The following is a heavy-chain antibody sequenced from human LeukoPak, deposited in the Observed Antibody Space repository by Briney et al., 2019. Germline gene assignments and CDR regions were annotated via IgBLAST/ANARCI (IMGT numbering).Heavy chain of an antibody. CDR3: ARDRVTMARGHTAPQH. J-gene: IGHJ1*01. Sequence: AGGSLRLSCAASGFTFSSYSMNWVRQAPGKGLEWVSSISSSSSYIYYADSVKGRFTISRDNAKNSLYLQMNSLRAEDTAVYYCARDRVTMARGHTAPQHWGQGTLVTVSS. V-gene: IGHV3-21*01. CDR2: ISSSSSYI. CDR1: GFTFSSYS. D-gene: IGHD3-10*01.